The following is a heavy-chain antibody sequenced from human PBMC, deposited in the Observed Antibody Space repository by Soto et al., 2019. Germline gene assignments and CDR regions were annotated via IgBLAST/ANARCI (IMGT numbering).Heavy chain of an antibody. Sequence: QVQLQESGPGLVKPSETLSLTCTVSGGSISSYYWSWIRQPPGKGLEWIGYIYYSGSTNYNPSLKSRVNISVDPSKNQFSLKMSSVTAADTAVYYCARGGLYCSGGSCYSSQYIDVWGKGTTVTVSS. J-gene: IGHJ6*03. CDR2: IYYSGST. V-gene: IGHV4-59*01. CDR1: GGSISSYY. CDR3: ARGGLYCSGGSCYSSQYIDV. D-gene: IGHD2-15*01.